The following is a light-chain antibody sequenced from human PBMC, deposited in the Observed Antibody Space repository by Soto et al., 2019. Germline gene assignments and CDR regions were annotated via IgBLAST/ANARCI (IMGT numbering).Light chain of an antibody. J-gene: IGKJ1*01. Sequence: DIQMTQSPSSLSASVGDRVTITCRASQSITSYLNWYQQKPGKAPKLLIYGASNLQSGVPSRFSGSGSGTDFTLTISSLQPGDFATYYCQQSYTTPRTFGQGTNVGIK. CDR2: GAS. CDR3: QQSYTTPRT. V-gene: IGKV1-39*01. CDR1: QSITSY.